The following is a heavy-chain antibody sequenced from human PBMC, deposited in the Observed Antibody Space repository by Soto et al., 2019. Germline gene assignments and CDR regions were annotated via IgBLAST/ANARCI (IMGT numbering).Heavy chain of an antibody. CDR1: GVSVSVDS. J-gene: IGHJ5*02. CDR2: FYNTGFI. V-gene: IGHV3-53*01. CDR3: ARHYWLYL. Sequence: GGSLRHSCAASGVSVSVDSMIWVRQAPGKGLEWVSLFYNTGFIHYADSVKGRFTISRDNSKNTLYLQMNSLRAEDTAVYFCARHYWLYLWGEGTMAIVS.